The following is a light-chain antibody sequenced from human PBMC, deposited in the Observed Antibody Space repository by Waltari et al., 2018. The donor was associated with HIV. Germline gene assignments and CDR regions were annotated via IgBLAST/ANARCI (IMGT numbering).Light chain of an antibody. CDR2: KAS. Sequence: DIQMTQSPSTLSASVGDTVTITCRASQSIGVWLAWYQQKPGKAPKFLLSKASSLESGVPSRVSGSGAATEFTLTISSLQPDDFATYFCQEYTTYLGTFGQGTKVEIK. CDR1: QSIGVW. CDR3: QEYTTYLGT. V-gene: IGKV1-5*03. J-gene: IGKJ1*01.